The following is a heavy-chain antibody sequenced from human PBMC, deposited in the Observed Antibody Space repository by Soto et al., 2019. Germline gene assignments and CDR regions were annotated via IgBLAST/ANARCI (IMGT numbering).Heavy chain of an antibody. J-gene: IGHJ4*02. CDR2: INAGNGNT. V-gene: IGHV1-3*01. Sequence: QIQLVQSGAEVKKPGASVKVSCKASGYTFTSYAMHWVRQAPGQRLEWMGWINAGNGNTKYSQKFQGRVTITRDTSASTAYMELSSLRSADTAVYYCARGPGGPDGPGDYWGQGTLVTVSS. CDR1: GYTFTSYA. D-gene: IGHD2-15*01. CDR3: ARGPGGPDGPGDY.